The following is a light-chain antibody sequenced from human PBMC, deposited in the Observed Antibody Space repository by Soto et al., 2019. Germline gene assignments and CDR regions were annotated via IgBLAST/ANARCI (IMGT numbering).Light chain of an antibody. CDR3: AALDDSLNGVV. Sequence: SVLTQPPSASGTPGQRVTISCSGSISNIGGNPVNWYQQLPGTAPKLLMYTNNQRPSGVPDRFSGSKSGTSASLAISGLQSEDEADYYCAALDDSLNGVVFGGGTKLTVL. V-gene: IGLV1-44*01. CDR1: ISNIGGNP. J-gene: IGLJ2*01. CDR2: TNN.